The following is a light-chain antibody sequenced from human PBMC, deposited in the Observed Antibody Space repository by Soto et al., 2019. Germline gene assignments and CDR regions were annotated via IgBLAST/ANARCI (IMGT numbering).Light chain of an antibody. V-gene: IGKV3-20*01. CDR2: GAS. CDR1: QRVSNSF. J-gene: IGKJ1*01. CDR3: QQHDTSPRT. Sequence: EIVLTQSPGTLSLSPGERATLSCRASQRVSNSFLAWYQQKPGQAPRLLIYGASNRATGIPDRFSGSGSGTAYTLPISRLEPEDFAMYYCQQHDTSPRTFGQGTKVDIK.